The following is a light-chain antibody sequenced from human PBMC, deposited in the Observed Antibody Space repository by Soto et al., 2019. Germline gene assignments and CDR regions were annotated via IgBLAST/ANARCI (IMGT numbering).Light chain of an antibody. Sequence: SAPRLPASVSGSPAQSCHISCGGTGDDIGGYNFVSWYQHHPGKAPKLIIYDVTHRPSGVSERFSGSKYGFTASLTISGLQPQAESHYYCASFTSISTYVFGTGTTVTVL. J-gene: IGLJ1*01. CDR3: ASFTSISTYV. V-gene: IGLV2-14*01. CDR2: DVT. CDR1: GDDIGGYNF.